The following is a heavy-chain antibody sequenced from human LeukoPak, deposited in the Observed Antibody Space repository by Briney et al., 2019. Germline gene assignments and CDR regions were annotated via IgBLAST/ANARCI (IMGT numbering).Heavy chain of an antibody. Sequence: SGGSLRLSCAASGFTFSNYGMSWVRQAPGKGLEWVSGISGSGDSTDYADSVKVRFTISRDNSKNTQDVQMNSLRAEDTAVYYCAKSLVLRKSRGYWGQGTLVTVSS. J-gene: IGHJ4*02. D-gene: IGHD3-16*02. V-gene: IGHV3-23*01. CDR3: AKSLVLRKSRGY. CDR2: ISGSGDST. CDR1: GFTFSNYG.